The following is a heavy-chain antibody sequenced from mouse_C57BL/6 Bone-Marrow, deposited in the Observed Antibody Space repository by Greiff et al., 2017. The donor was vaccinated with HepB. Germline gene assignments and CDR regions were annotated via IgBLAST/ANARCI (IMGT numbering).Heavy chain of an antibody. CDR2: IWRGGST. CDR1: GFSLTSYG. D-gene: IGHD2-4*01. J-gene: IGHJ4*01. Sequence: VQLQQSGPGLVQPSQSLSITCTVSGFSLTSYGVHWVRQSPGKGLEWLGVIWRGGSTDYNAAFMSRLSITKDNSKSQVFYKMNSLQADDTAIYYCAKSEGLRRVYYYAMDDWGQGTSVTVSS. CDR3: AKSEGLRRVYYYAMDD. V-gene: IGHV2-5*01.